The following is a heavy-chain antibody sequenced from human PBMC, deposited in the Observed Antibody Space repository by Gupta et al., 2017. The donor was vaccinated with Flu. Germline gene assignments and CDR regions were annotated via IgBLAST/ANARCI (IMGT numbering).Heavy chain of an antibody. J-gene: IGHJ4*02. CDR2: IYYSGST. V-gene: IGHV4-31*11. CDR1: FGSINSGDYY. CDR3: ARDAYGSGHFDY. D-gene: IGHD3-10*01. Sequence: QVQLQESCPGLVKPSQTLSLTCAVSFGSINSGDYYWSWIRQHPGRGLEWIGYIYYSGSTYYNPSLKSRATISLDTSKNQFSLKLSSVTAADTAKYYCARDAYGSGHFDYWGQGILVTVSS.